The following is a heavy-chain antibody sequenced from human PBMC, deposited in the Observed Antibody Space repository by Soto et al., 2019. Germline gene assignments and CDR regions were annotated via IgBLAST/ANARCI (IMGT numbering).Heavy chain of an antibody. J-gene: IGHJ6*02. V-gene: IGHV1-3*05. CDR2: INAGNGNT. CDR3: ARADYDFWNLDV. D-gene: IGHD3-3*01. CDR1: GYTFTSYA. Sequence: QVQLVQSGAEEKKPGASVKVSCKASGYTFTSYAMHWVRQAPGQRLEWMGWINAGNGNTKYSQKFQGRVTITRDTSASTAYRELSSLRSEDTAVYYCARADYDFWNLDVWGQGTTVTVSS.